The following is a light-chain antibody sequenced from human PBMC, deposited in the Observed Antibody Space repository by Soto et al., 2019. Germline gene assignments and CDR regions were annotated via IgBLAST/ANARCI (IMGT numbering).Light chain of an antibody. CDR1: QSVSSN. Sequence: EIVMTQSPATLSVSPGESATLSCRASQSVSSNLAWYQQKTGQAPRLLIYGASTRATGIPDRFSGSGSGTDFTLTISRLEAEDFAVYYCQQRSNWPLTCGQGTRLEIK. CDR3: QQRSNWPLT. J-gene: IGKJ5*01. V-gene: IGKV3-15*01. CDR2: GAS.